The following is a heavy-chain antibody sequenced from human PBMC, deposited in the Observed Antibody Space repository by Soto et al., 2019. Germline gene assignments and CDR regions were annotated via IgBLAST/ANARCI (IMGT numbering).Heavy chain of an antibody. CDR2: IYYSGST. Sequence: SETLSLTCTVSGGSISSYYWSWIRQPPGKGLEWIGYIYYSGSTNYNPSLKSRVTISVDTSKNQFSLKLSSVTAADTAVYYCARRTHYACFDYWGQGTLVTVSS. D-gene: IGHD4-17*01. CDR1: GGSISSYY. V-gene: IGHV4-59*08. J-gene: IGHJ4*02. CDR3: ARRTHYACFDY.